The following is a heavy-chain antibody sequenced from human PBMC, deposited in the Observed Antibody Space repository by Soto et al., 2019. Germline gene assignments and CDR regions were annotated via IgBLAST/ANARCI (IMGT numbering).Heavy chain of an antibody. CDR1: GYTYNSYA. D-gene: IGHD2-15*01. J-gene: IGHJ5*02. CDR2: INAGNGNT. V-gene: IGHV1-3*01. Sequence: GASAKVCCKDSGYTYNSYAMQWVRQEHKQRLEWMGWINAGNGNTKYSQKFQGRVTITRDTSASTAYMELSSLRSEDTAVYYCAREGEICSGGSCYVFGSWGQGTLVTVSS. CDR3: AREGEICSGGSCYVFGS.